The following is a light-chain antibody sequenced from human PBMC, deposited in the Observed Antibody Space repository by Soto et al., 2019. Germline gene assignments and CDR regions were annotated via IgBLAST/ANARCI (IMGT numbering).Light chain of an antibody. V-gene: IGKV1-33*01. Sequence: DIQMTQSPSSLSASVGDRVTIICQASQDITNYLNWYQQKPGKAPNLLIHVSSNLETGVPSRFSGSGTGTYFSFTISSLQPEDIATYYCQQYDTLPLTFGQGTRLEIK. CDR2: VSS. J-gene: IGKJ5*01. CDR1: QDITNY. CDR3: QQYDTLPLT.